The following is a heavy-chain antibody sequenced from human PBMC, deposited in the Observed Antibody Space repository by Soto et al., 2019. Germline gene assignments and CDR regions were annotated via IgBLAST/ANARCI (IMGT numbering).Heavy chain of an antibody. Sequence: PGWSLRLSCAASGFTFSSYAMSWVRQAPGKGLEWVSAISGSGGSTYYADSVKGRFTISRDNSKNTLYLQMNSLRAEDTAVYYCAKDILGAFALLFDYWGQGTLVTVSA. CDR2: ISGSGGST. D-gene: IGHD1-26*01. V-gene: IGHV3-23*01. J-gene: IGHJ4*02. CDR3: AKDILGAFALLFDY. CDR1: GFTFSSYA.